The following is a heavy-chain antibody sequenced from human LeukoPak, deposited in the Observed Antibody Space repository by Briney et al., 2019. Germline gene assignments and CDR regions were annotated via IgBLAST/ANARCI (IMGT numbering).Heavy chain of an antibody. CDR3: ARDRSNPRPRAFDI. CDR2: IFPSGGEI. J-gene: IGHJ3*02. V-gene: IGHV3-21*01. Sequence: GGSLRLSCAASGFTFSTFAMIWVRQPPGKGLEWVSSIFPSGGEIHYADSVRGRFTISRDNAKNSLYLQMNSLRAEDTAVYYCARDRSNPRPRAFDIWGQGTMVTVSS. CDR1: GFTFSTFA. D-gene: IGHD4-11*01.